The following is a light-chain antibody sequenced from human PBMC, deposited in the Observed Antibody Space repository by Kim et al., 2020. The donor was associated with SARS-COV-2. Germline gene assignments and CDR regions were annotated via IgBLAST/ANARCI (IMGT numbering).Light chain of an antibody. J-gene: IGLJ1*01. Sequence: QSVTISFIGTSSDVGGYNYVSWYQQHPGNAPKLMIYEVNKRSSGVPDRFSGSKSGNTASLTVSGLLAEDEADYYCCSYAGSNNLYVFGTGTKVTVL. CDR3: CSYAGSNNLYV. CDR2: EVN. V-gene: IGLV2-8*01. CDR1: SSDVGGYNY.